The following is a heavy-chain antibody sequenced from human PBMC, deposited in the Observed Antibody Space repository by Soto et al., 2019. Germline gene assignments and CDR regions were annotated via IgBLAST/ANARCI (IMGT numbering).Heavy chain of an antibody. CDR1: GFTFSSYG. D-gene: IGHD2-15*01. Sequence: QVQLVESGGGVVQPGRSLRLSCAAYGFTFSSYGMHWVRQAPGKGLEWVAVIWNDGSNKYYADSVKGSFTISRDNSKNTLYLQMNSLRAEDTAVYYCASEYCSGGSCYYYGMDVWGQGTTVTVSS. CDR2: IWNDGSNK. J-gene: IGHJ6*02. V-gene: IGHV3-33*01. CDR3: ASEYCSGGSCYYYGMDV.